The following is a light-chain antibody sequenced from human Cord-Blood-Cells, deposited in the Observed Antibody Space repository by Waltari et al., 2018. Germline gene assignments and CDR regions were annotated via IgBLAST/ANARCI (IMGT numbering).Light chain of an antibody. V-gene: IGKV2-28*01. CDR2: LGS. J-gene: IGKJ2*01. CDR3: MQALQTSYT. CDR1: QSLLHSNGYNY. Sequence: DIVMTQSPLSLPVTPGEPASISCRSSQSLLHSNGYNYLDWYLQKPGPSHQLLIYLGSNRASGVPDRFSGSGSGTDFTLKFSRVEAEDVGVYYCMQALQTSYTFGQGTKLEIK.